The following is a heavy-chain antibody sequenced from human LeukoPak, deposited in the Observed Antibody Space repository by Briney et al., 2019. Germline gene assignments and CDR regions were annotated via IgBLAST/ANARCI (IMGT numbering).Heavy chain of an antibody. D-gene: IGHD6-6*01. V-gene: IGHV1-18*01. Sequence: ASVKVSCKVAGYTFTSYGISWVRQAPGQGPEWMGWISAYNGNTNYAQKLQGRVTMTTHTSTSTAYMELRSLRSDDTAVYYCARDGSSSSFDYWGQGTLVTVSS. CDR2: ISAYNGNT. CDR1: GYTFTSYG. CDR3: ARDGSSSSFDY. J-gene: IGHJ4*02.